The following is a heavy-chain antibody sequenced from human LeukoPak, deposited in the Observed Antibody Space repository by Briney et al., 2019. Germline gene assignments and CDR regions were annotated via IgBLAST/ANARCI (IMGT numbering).Heavy chain of an antibody. CDR1: GFTFSSYS. D-gene: IGHD6-19*01. J-gene: IGHJ6*03. Sequence: GGSLRLSCAASGFTFSSYSMNWVRQAPGKGLEWVSSISSSSSYIYYADSVKGRFTISKDNAKNSLYLQMNSLRAEDTAVYYCARDKSGWQGYYYYYMDVWGKGTTVTVSS. CDR3: ARDKSGWQGYYYYYMDV. V-gene: IGHV3-21*01. CDR2: ISSSSSYI.